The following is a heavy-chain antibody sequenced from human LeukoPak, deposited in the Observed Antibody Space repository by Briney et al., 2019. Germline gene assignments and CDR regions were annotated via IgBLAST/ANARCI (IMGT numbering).Heavy chain of an antibody. CDR1: GGTFSSYA. CDR2: IIPLFVRA. D-gene: IGHD1-26*01. Sequence: ASVKVSCKTSGGTFSSYALSWVRQAPGEGLDWMGGIIPLFVRANYAEKFQGRLTITADESTNTAYMELSSLTSEDTAAYYCSRVSGTYSGVAFDIWGQGTMVTVST. J-gene: IGHJ3*02. V-gene: IGHV1-69*01. CDR3: SRVSGTYSGVAFDI.